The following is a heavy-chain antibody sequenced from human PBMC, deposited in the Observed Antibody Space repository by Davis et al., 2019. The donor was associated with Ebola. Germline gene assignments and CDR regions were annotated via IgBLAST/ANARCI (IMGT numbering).Heavy chain of an antibody. CDR3: ARAPPRYCSSTSCYRVRVFDY. CDR1: GGSFSGYY. J-gene: IGHJ4*02. CDR2: INHSGST. V-gene: IGHV4-34*01. Sequence: MPSETLSLTCAVYGGSFSGYYWSWIRQPPGKGLEWIGEINHSGSTNYNPSLKSRVTISVDTSKNQFSLKLSSVTAADTAVYYCARAPPRYCSSTSCYRVRVFDYWGQGTLVTVSS. D-gene: IGHD2-2*01.